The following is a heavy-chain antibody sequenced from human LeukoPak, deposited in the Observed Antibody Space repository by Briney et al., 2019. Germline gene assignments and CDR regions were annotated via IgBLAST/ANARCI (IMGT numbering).Heavy chain of an antibody. V-gene: IGHV3-30*02. CDR3: ARDPLRLYGSGPGFDP. Sequence: PGGSLRLSCAASGFTFSSYGMHWVRQAPGKGLEWVAFIRYDGSNKYYADSVKGRFTISRDNAKNSLYLQMNSLRAEDTAVYYCARDPLRLYGSGPGFDPWGQGTLVTVSS. CDR1: GFTFSSYG. CDR2: IRYDGSNK. D-gene: IGHD3-10*01. J-gene: IGHJ5*02.